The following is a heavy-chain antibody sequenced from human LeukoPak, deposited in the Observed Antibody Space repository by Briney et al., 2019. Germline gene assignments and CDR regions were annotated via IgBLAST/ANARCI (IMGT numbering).Heavy chain of an antibody. J-gene: IGHJ3*02. D-gene: IGHD3-9*01. Sequence: GESLKISCKGSGYSFTSYWIGWVRQMPGKGLEWMGIIYPGDSDTRYSPSFQGQVTISADKSISTAYLQWSSLKASDTAMYYCARVFDWLNDAFDIWGQGTMVTVSS. CDR2: IYPGDSDT. CDR1: GYSFTSYW. V-gene: IGHV5-51*01. CDR3: ARVFDWLNDAFDI.